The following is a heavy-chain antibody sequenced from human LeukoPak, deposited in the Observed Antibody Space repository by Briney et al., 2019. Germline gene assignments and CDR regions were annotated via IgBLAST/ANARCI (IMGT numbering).Heavy chain of an antibody. D-gene: IGHD6-13*01. J-gene: IGHJ6*03. CDR1: GYSISSGYY. CDR3: ARDLKCGYSSSWYLGYYYYYMDV. CDR2: IYHSGST. Sequence: SETLSLTCTVSGYSISSGYYWGWIRQPPGKGLEWIGSIYHSGSTYYNPSLKGRVTMSVDTSKNQFSLKLSSVTAADTAVYYCARDLKCGYSSSWYLGYYYYYMDVWGKGTTVTISS. V-gene: IGHV4-38-2*02.